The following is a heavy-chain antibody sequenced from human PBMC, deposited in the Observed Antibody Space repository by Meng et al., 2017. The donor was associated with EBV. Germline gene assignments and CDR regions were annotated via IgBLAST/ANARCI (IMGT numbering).Heavy chain of an antibody. CDR3: ARGPSGSRVPFDY. J-gene: IGHJ4*02. V-gene: IGHV1-2*02. Sequence: QGRVVGAAAVEEKPRGSVEASCESTCYSFCNYHVHWLLRAAGGGGEEMGGMHTNSAATANDQKLQDRLTMTRETSITTIYMVVRSLRSDDTAVYYCARGPSGSRVPFDYWGQGSLVTVSS. CDR1: CYSFCNYH. D-gene: IGHD1-26*01. CDR2: MHTNSAAT.